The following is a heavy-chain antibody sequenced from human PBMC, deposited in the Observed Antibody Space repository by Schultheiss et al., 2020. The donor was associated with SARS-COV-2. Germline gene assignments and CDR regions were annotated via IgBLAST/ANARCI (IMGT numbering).Heavy chain of an antibody. CDR3: ARTPAYSGSYGVGAFDI. CDR1: GGSISSYY. CDR2: IYYSGST. V-gene: IGHV4-59*08. J-gene: IGHJ3*02. D-gene: IGHD1-26*01. Sequence: SETLSLTCTVSGGSISSYYWSWIRQPPGKGLEWIGYIYYSGSTNYNPSLKSRVTMSVDTSKNQFSLKLSSVTAADTAVYYCARTPAYSGSYGVGAFDIWGQGTMVTVSS.